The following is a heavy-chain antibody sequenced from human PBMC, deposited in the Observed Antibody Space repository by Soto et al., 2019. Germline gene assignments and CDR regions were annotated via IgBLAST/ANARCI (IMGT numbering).Heavy chain of an antibody. V-gene: IGHV3-23*01. CDR2: ISGSGEST. J-gene: IGHJ6*02. D-gene: IGHD3-10*01. CDR3: EKGLGEFPYYTVEV. Sequence: GGSLRLSCAASGFTFRHYAINWVRQAPGIGLELVSAISGSGESTYYADSVKGRFTISRDNSRNTVYLQMNSLRAEDTTVYSCEKGLGEFPYYTVEVWGQVTTVNVSS. CDR1: GFTFRHYA.